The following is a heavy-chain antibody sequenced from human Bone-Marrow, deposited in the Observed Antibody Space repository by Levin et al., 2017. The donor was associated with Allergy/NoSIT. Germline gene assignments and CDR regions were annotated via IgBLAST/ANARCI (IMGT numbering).Heavy chain of an antibody. D-gene: IGHD6-6*01. J-gene: IGHJ6*02. Sequence: SLKISCAASGFTFHDYAMHWVRQAPGKGLEWVSGISWNSGSIGYADSVKGRFTISRDNAKNSLYLQMNSLRAEDTALYYCAKGVTYSSSSASHVWGQGTTVTVSS. CDR3: AKGVTYSSSSASHV. V-gene: IGHV3-9*01. CDR2: ISWNSGSI. CDR1: GFTFHDYA.